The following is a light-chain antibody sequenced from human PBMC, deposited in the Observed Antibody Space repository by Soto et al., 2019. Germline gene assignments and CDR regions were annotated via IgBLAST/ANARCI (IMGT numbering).Light chain of an antibody. Sequence: DIQMTQSPSSLSASVGDRVTITCRASQSISSYLNWYQQRPGKAPNLLIYAASSLQSGVPSRFSGSGSGTDFTLTISSLQPEDFATYSCQQSYTSPYTFGQGTKVDIK. V-gene: IGKV1-39*01. CDR1: QSISSY. J-gene: IGKJ2*01. CDR3: QQSYTSPYT. CDR2: AAS.